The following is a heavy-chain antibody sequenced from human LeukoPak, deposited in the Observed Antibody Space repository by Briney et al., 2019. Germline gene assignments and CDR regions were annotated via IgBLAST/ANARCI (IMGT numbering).Heavy chain of an antibody. CDR3: ARLYSYGYYYYYGMDV. V-gene: IGHV3-21*01. D-gene: IGHD5-18*01. CDR2: ISGSTNYI. Sequence: KPGGSLRLSCAASGFTFSSYSMNWVRQAPGKGLEWVASISGSTNYIYYGDLAEGRFTISRDNAKNSLYLQMNSLRAEGTAVYYCARLYSYGYYYYYGMDVWGQGTTVTVSS. J-gene: IGHJ6*02. CDR1: GFTFSSYS.